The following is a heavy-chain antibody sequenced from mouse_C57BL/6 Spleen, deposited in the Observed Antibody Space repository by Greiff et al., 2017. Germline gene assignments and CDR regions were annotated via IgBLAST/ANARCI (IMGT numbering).Heavy chain of an antibody. J-gene: IGHJ3*01. CDR1: GFTFSDYG. D-gene: IGHD1-1*01. CDR3: ARPPYYGSGAWFAY. CDR2: ISSGSSTI. Sequence: EVKLVESGGGLVKPGGSLKLSCAASGFTFSDYGMPWVRQAPEKGLEWVAYISSGSSTIYYADTVKGRFTISRDNAKNTLFLQMTSLRSEDTAMYYCARPPYYGSGAWFAYWGQGTLVTVSA. V-gene: IGHV5-17*01.